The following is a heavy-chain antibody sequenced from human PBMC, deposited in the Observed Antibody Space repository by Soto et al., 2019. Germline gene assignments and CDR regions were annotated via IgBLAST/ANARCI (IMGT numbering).Heavy chain of an antibody. V-gene: IGHV4-59*01. CDR3: ARDSKHDAFDI. J-gene: IGHJ3*02. CDR2: IYYSGST. CDR1: GGSIRSYY. Sequence: ASETLSLPCTVSGGSIRSYYWGWIRQPPGKGLEWIGYIYYSGSTNYNPSLKSRVTISVDTSKNQFSLKLSSVTAADTAVYYCARDSKHDAFDIWGQGTMVTVSS.